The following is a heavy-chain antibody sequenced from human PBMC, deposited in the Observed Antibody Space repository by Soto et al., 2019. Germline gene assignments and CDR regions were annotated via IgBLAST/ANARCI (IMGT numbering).Heavy chain of an antibody. CDR2: VSGYNRNT. V-gene: IGHV1-18*01. Sequence: QVQLVQSGVDVKMPGASVKLSCKTYGYTFTNYGVTWVRQVSGQGLEWIGWVSGYNRNTNYAQKFEDRVIMTTDTSTNTAHMELRRLRSDDTGIYYWARERQWEPRIYWGRGTLLTVSP. CDR3: ARERQWEPRIY. J-gene: IGHJ4*02. CDR1: GYTFTNYG. D-gene: IGHD1-26*01.